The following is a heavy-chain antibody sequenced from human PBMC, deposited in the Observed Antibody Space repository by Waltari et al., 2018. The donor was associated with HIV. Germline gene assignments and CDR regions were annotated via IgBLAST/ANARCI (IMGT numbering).Heavy chain of an antibody. J-gene: IGHJ4*02. Sequence: QLQLQESGPGLVKPSETLSLTCTVSGGSISSSSYYWGWIRQPPGKGLEWIGSIYYSGSTYYNPSLKSRVTISVDTSKNQFSLKLSSVTAADTAVYYCARQDRRYCGGGSCAWVFDYWGQGTLVTVSS. CDR1: GGSISSSSYY. CDR3: ARQDRRYCGGGSCAWVFDY. V-gene: IGHV4-39*01. CDR2: IYYSGST. D-gene: IGHD2-15*01.